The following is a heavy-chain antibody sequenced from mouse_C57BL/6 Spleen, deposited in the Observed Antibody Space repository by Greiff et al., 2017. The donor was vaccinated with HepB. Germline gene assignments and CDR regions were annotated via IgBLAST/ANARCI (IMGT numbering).Heavy chain of an antibody. J-gene: IGHJ4*01. CDR2: IDPNSGGT. D-gene: IGHD2-3*01. CDR3: ARWVLRGYYYAMDY. Sequence: QVQLQQPGAELVKPGASVKLSCKASGYTFTSYWMHWVKQRPGRGLEWIGRIDPNSGGTKYNEKFKSKATLTVDKPSSTAYMQRSSLTSEDSAVYYCARWVLRGYYYAMDYWGQGTSVTVSS. CDR1: GYTFTSYW. V-gene: IGHV1-72*01.